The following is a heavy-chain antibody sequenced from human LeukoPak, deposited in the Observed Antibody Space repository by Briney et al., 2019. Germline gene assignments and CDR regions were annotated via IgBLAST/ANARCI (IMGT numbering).Heavy chain of an antibody. CDR2: ISSSSSTI. D-gene: IGHD1-1*01. J-gene: IGHJ5*02. CDR3: ARDTEYDGFDP. V-gene: IGHV3-48*02. CDR1: GFTFSNYS. Sequence: GGSLRLSCAASGFTFSNYSMNWVRQAPGKGLEWVSYISSSSSTIYYADSVKGRFTISRDNAMNSLYHQMNSLRDADTAVYYCARDTEYDGFDPWGQGTLVTVSS.